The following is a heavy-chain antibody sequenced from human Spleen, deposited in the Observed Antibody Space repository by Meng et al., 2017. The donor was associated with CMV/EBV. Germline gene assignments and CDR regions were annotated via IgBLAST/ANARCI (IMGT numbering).Heavy chain of an antibody. D-gene: IGHD3-22*01. V-gene: IGHV1-2*02. J-gene: IGHJ5*02. CDR2: INPNNGVT. CDR1: GYSLTNFY. CDR3: ARESSDTRGHFYWHWFDP. Sequence: ASVKVSCKASGYSLTNFYLHWVRQAPGQGLDWMGWINPNNGVTNYAQKFQGRATMTRDTSISTAYMELSRLTSDDTAVYYCARESSDTRGHFYWHWFDPWGQGTLVTVSS.